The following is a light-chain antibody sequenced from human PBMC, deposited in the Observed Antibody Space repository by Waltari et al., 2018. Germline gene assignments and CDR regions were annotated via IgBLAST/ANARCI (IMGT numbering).Light chain of an antibody. CDR2: DAS. CDR3: QHYVRLPVT. V-gene: IGKV3-20*01. CDR1: QSGGRA. Sequence: VFTQSPRTLPLPPGERATLSCRASQSGGRALAWYQQKPGQAPRLLIYDASIRATGVPDRFSGSGSGTDFSLTISRLESGDVAVYYCQHYVRLPVTFGQGTKVE. J-gene: IGKJ1*01.